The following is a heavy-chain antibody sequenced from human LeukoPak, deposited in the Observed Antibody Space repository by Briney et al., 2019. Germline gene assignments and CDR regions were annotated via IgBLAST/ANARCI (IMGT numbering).Heavy chain of an antibody. J-gene: IGHJ5*02. D-gene: IGHD3-22*01. CDR2: ISYDGSNK. CDR1: GFTFSSYA. Sequence: GGSLRLSCAASGFTFSSYAMHWVRQAPGKGLEWVAVISYDGSNKYYADSVKGRFTISRDNSKNTLYLQMNSLRAEDTAVYYCAREYRTYYYDSSGQAWFDPWGQGTLVTVSS. V-gene: IGHV3-30*04. CDR3: AREYRTYYYDSSGQAWFDP.